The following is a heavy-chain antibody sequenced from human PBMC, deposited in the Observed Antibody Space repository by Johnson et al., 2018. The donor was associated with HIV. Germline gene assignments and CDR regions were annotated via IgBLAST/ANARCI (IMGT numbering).Heavy chain of an antibody. J-gene: IGHJ3*02. Sequence: VQLVESGGGLIQPGGSLRLSCAASGFTVSSNYMSWVRQAPGKGLEWVSVIYSGGSTYYADPVKGRFTISRDNSKNTVWLQLNSLRAEDTGVYYCAKGEYFDSGGYYHVVMNGFDIWGQGTTVIVSS. V-gene: IGHV3-66*03. CDR1: GFTVSSNY. CDR3: AKGEYFDSGGYYHVVMNGFDI. CDR2: IYSGGST. D-gene: IGHD3-22*01.